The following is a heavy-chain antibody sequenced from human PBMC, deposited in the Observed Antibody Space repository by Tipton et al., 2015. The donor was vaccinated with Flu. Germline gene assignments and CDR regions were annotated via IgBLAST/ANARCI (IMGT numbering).Heavy chain of an antibody. J-gene: IGHJ5*02. CDR1: GGSISSGGYY. V-gene: IGHV4-31*03. CDR2: IYYSGST. CDR3: ARTHRSSWYWVWFDP. D-gene: IGHD6-13*01. Sequence: TLSLTCTVSGGSISSGGYYWSWIRQHPGKGLEWIGYIYYSGSTYYNPSLKSRVTISVDTSKNQFSLKLSSVTAADTAVYYCARTHRSSWYWVWFDPWGQETLATVSS.